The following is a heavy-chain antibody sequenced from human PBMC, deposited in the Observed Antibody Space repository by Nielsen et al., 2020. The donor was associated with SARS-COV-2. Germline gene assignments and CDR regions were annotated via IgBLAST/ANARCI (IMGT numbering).Heavy chain of an antibody. Sequence: GESLKISCAASGFTCSSYWMSWVRQAPGKGLEWVSAISGSGGSTYYADSVKGRFTISRDNSKNTLYLQMNSLRAEDTAVYYCANGGYRNYYYGMDVWGQGTTVTVSS. J-gene: IGHJ6*02. V-gene: IGHV3-23*01. CDR1: GFTCSSYW. CDR2: ISGSGGST. CDR3: ANGGYRNYYYGMDV. D-gene: IGHD1-26*01.